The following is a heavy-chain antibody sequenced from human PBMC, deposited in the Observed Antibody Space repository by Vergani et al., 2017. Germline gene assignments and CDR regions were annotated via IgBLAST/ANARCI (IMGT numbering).Heavy chain of an antibody. V-gene: IGHV3-33*01. CDR3: ARDLRLLYNRFDP. D-gene: IGHD1-14*01. CDR1: GFTFNQYG. Sequence: QVQLVESGGGVVQPGRSLRLSCAASGFTFNQYGMHCVRQAPGKGLEWVAVTWYDGNNKQYADSVKGRFTISRDNPQSTMYLQMNSLRDEDTGVYYCARDLRLLYNRFDPWGQGTLVTVSS. CDR2: TWYDGNNK. J-gene: IGHJ5*02.